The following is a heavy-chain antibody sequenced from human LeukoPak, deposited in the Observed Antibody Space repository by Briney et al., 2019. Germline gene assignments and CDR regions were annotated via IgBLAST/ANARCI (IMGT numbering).Heavy chain of an antibody. J-gene: IGHJ4*02. CDR2: MNPNSGNT. CDR3: ARPSDFWSGFDY. CDR1: GYTFTSYD. Sequence: GASVKVSCKASGYTFTSYDINWVRQATGQGLEWMGWMNPNSGNTGYAQKFQGRVTMTRNTSISTAYMELSSLRSEDTAVYYCARPSDFWSGFDYWGQGTLVTVSS. V-gene: IGHV1-8*01. D-gene: IGHD3-3*01.